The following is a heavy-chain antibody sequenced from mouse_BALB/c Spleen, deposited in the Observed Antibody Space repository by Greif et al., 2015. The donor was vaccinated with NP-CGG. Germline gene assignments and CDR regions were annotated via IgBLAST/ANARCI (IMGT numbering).Heavy chain of an antibody. V-gene: IGHV14-3*02. Sequence: EVMLVESGEELVEPGASVKLSCTASGFNIKDTYMHWVKQRPEQCLEWIGRIDPANGNTKYDPKFQGKATITADTSSNTAYLQLSILTSEGTSVYCCARSGYYGSSYWYFDVWGAETTVTVSS. J-gene: IGHJ1*01. CDR3: ARSGYYGSSYWYFDV. CDR1: GFNIKDTY. CDR2: IDPANGNT. D-gene: IGHD1-1*01.